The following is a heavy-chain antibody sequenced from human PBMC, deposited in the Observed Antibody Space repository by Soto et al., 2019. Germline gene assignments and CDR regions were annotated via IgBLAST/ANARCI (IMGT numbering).Heavy chain of an antibody. V-gene: IGHV4-59*01. Sequence: PSETLSLTCTVSGGSISSYYWSWIRQPPGKGLEWIGYFYYSGSTNYNPSLKSRVTISVDTSKNQFSLKLSSVTAADTAVYYCARTISYYGMDVWGQGTTVTVSS. J-gene: IGHJ6*02. CDR2: FYYSGST. CDR3: ARTISYYGMDV. D-gene: IGHD3-3*01. CDR1: GGSISSYY.